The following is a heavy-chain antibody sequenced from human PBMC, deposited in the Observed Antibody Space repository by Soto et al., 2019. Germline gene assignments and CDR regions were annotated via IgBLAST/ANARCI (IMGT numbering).Heavy chain of an antibody. V-gene: IGHV3-23*01. CDR1: GFTFSSYA. CDR2: ISGSGGST. J-gene: IGHJ4*02. D-gene: IGHD3-22*01. Sequence: GGSLRLSCAASGFTFSSYAMSWVRQAPGKGLEWVSAISGSGGSTYYADSVKGRFTISRDNSKNTLYLQMNSLRAEDTAVYYCAKEGEYIYSSGYTYYFAYGGQGTRVTVSS. CDR3: AKEGEYIYSSGYTYYFAY.